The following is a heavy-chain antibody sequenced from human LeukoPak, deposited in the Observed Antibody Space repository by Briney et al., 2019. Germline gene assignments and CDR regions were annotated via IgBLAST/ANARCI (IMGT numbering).Heavy chain of an antibody. CDR2: ISSSGSTI. J-gene: IGHJ4*02. CDR3: ATDSGKIVYYDGTAFKYYFDP. CDR1: GFTFSSYE. V-gene: IGHV3-48*03. D-gene: IGHD3-22*01. Sequence: GGSLRLSCAASGFTFSSYEMNWVRQAPGKGLEWVSYISSSGSTIYYADSVKGRFTISSDKSTNSLYLQINSLRAENTALYNCATDSGKIVYYDGTAFKYYFDPWGQGTLVTVSS.